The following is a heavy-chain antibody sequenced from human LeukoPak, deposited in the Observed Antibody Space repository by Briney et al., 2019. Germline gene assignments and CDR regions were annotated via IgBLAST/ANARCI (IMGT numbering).Heavy chain of an antibody. D-gene: IGHD4-23*01. Sequence: TGRSLRLSCTASGFTFSSYAMHWVRQAPRKGLEWVAGILYDGINEFYADSVKGRFTISRDNSKSTLYLQMNSLRAEDTAVYYCARSGGRNSPFDYWGQGNLVSVSS. J-gene: IGHJ4*02. CDR1: GFTFSSYA. CDR3: ARSGGRNSPFDY. V-gene: IGHV3-30*04. CDR2: ILYDGINE.